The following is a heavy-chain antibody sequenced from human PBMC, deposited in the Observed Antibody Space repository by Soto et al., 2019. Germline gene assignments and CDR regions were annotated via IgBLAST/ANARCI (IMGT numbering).Heavy chain of an antibody. V-gene: IGHV1-18*01. D-gene: IGHD3-16*02. Sequence: QVQLVQSGDEVRKPGSSVKVSCKASGYIFVNYGIAWVRQAPGQGLEWMGWISPYSGNTHYASQVYRGNAPSTHTHMRAAYTELGRLTSNATGVCICARVWIIATPTPQDVWGQGTTVTVSS. CDR3: ARVWIIATPTPQDV. J-gene: IGHJ6*02. CDR1: GYIFVNYG. CDR2: ISPYSGNT.